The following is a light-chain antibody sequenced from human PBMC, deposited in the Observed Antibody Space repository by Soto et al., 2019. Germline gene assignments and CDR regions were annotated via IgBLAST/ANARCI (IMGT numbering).Light chain of an antibody. CDR3: QQRSNWPPT. V-gene: IGKV3-11*01. CDR2: DAS. CDR1: QSVSSY. J-gene: IGKJ4*01. Sequence: EIVLTQSPAPLSLSPGERATLSCRASQSVSSYLAWYQQKPGQAPRLLIYDASNRATGIPARFSGSGSGTDFTLTISSREPEDCAVYYCQQRSNWPPTFGGGTKVEIK.